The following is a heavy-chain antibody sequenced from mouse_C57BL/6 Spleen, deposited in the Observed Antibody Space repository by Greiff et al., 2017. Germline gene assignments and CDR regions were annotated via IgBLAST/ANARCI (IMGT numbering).Heavy chain of an antibody. V-gene: IGHV1-66*01. J-gene: IGHJ1*03. CDR2: IYPGSGNT. D-gene: IGHD2-5*01. Sequence: QVQLQQPGPELVKPGASVKISCKASGYSFTSYYIHWVKQRPGQGLEWIGWIYPGSGNTKYNEKFKGKATLTADTSSSTAYMQLSSLTSEDSAVYYCARGVYYSNYDRYFDVWGTGTTVTVSS. CDR3: ARGVYYSNYDRYFDV. CDR1: GYSFTSYY.